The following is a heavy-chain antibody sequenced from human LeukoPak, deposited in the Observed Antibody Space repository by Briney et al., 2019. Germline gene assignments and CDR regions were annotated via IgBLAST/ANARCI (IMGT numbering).Heavy chain of an antibody. Sequence: GGSLRLSCAASGFTFSNYWMHWVRQAPGEGLVWVSRISSDGSSTTYADSVKGRFTISRDNAKNTLYLQMNSLRAEDTAIYYCGRGFALVPAGIPDYWGQGTLVTVSS. CDR2: ISSDGSST. D-gene: IGHD2-2*01. CDR3: GRGFALVPAGIPDY. V-gene: IGHV3-74*01. J-gene: IGHJ4*02. CDR1: GFTFSNYW.